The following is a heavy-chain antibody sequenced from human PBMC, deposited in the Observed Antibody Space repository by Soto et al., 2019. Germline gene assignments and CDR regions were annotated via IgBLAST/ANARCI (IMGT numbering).Heavy chain of an antibody. J-gene: IGHJ6*02. V-gene: IGHV1-18*04. CDR2: ISAYNGNT. Sequence: ASVKVSCKASGYTFTSYGISWVRQAPGQGLEWMGWISAYNGNTNYAQKLQGRVTMTRNTSISTAYMELSSLRSEDTAVYYCARGVSPYGDYYYYYGMDVWGQGTTVTVYS. D-gene: IGHD4-17*01. CDR1: GYTFTSYG. CDR3: ARGVSPYGDYYYYYGMDV.